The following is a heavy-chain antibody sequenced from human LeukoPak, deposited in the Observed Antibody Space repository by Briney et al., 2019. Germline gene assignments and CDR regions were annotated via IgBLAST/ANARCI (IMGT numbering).Heavy chain of an antibody. V-gene: IGHV3-23*01. CDR3: ATRLVAVIANNWFDP. CDR2: ISGSGGST. J-gene: IGHJ5*02. D-gene: IGHD2-21*01. CDR1: GFTFSSYA. Sequence: ESGGSLRLSCAASGFTFSSYAMSWVRQAPGKGLEWVSAISGSGGSTYYADSVKGRFTISRDNSKNTLYLQMNSQRAEDTAVYYCATRLVAVIANNWFDPWGQGTLVTVSS.